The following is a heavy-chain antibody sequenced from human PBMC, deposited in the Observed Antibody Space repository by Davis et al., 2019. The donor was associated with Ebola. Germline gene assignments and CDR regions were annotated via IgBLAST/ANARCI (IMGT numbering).Heavy chain of an antibody. D-gene: IGHD2-2*01. CDR1: GGTFSSYA. CDR2: IIPILGIA. Sequence: AASVKVSCKASGGTFSSYAISWVRQAPGQGLEWMGRIIPILGIANYAQKFQGRVTITADKSTSTAYMELSSLRSEDTAVYYCARVPDRTAGGVYFYYGMDVWSQGTTVTVSS. CDR3: ARVPDRTAGGVYFYYGMDV. J-gene: IGHJ6*02. V-gene: IGHV1-69*04.